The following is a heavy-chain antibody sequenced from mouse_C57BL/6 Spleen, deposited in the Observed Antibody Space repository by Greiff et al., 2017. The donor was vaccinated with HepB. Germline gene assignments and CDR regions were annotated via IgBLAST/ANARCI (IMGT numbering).Heavy chain of an antibody. CDR3: ARCPDYYGSSPLDV. CDR2: IYPGSGNT. D-gene: IGHD1-1*01. V-gene: IGHV1-76*01. CDR1: GYTFTDYY. Sequence: QVQLQQSGAELVRPGASVKLSCKASGYTFTDYYINWVKQRPGQGLEWIARIYPGSGNTYYNEKFKGKATLTAEKSSSTAYMQLSSLTSEDSAVYFCARCPDYYGSSPLDVWGTGTTVTVSS. J-gene: IGHJ1*03.